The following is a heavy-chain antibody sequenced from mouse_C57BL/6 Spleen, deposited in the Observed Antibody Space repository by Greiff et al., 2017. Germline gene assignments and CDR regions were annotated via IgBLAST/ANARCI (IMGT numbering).Heavy chain of an antibody. CDR2: IHPNSGST. D-gene: IGHD3-2*02. CDR1: GYTFTSYW. V-gene: IGHV1-64*01. CDR3: ARKHHPTAQATHFDY. Sequence: QVQLQQSGAELVKPGASVKLSCKASGYTFTSYWMHWVKQRPGQGLEWIGMIHPNSGSTNYNEKFKSKATLTVDKSSSTAYMQLSSLTSEDSAVYYCARKHHPTAQATHFDYWGQGTTLTVSS. J-gene: IGHJ2*01.